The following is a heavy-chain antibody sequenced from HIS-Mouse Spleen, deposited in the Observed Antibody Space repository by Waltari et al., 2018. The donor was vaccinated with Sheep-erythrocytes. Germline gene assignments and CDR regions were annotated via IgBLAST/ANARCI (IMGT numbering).Heavy chain of an antibody. Sequence: EVQLVESGGGLVKPGGSLRLSCAASGFTFSSYSMNWVRQAPGKGLEGVSSISSSSSYIYYADSVKGRFTISRDNAKNSLYLQMNSLRAEDTAVYYCAPWGDAFDIWGQGTMVTVSS. CDR2: ISSSSSYI. D-gene: IGHD7-27*01. V-gene: IGHV3-21*01. CDR3: APWGDAFDI. CDR1: GFTFSSYS. J-gene: IGHJ3*02.